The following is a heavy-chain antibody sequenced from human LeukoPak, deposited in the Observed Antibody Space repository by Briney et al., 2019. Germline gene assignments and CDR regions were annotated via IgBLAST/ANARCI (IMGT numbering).Heavy chain of an antibody. D-gene: IGHD6-13*01. CDR2: ISYDGSNK. CDR1: GFTFSSYA. Sequence: GGSLRLSCAASGFTFSSYAMHWVRQAPGKGLEWVAIISYDGSNKYYAESVKGRFAVSRDNSKNTLYLQMNSLRAEDTAVYYCAKDHKYRIAAAGRGWYFDYWGQGTLVTVSS. J-gene: IGHJ4*02. V-gene: IGHV3-30*09. CDR3: AKDHKYRIAAAGRGWYFDY.